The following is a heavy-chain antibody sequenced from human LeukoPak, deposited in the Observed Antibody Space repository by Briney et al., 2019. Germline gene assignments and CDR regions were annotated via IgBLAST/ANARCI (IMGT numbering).Heavy chain of an antibody. CDR1: GGSVSRYY. V-gene: IGHV4-59*02. J-gene: IGHJ4*02. CDR3: ASHGDLDY. Sequence: PSETLSLTCTVSGGSVSRYYWSWIRQPPGKGLEWIAYITDSGSSNYNPSLNSRVTISVDTSKSQFSLKLTSVTAADTAVYFCASHGDLDYWGQGILVTVSS. CDR2: ITDSGSS. D-gene: IGHD4-17*01.